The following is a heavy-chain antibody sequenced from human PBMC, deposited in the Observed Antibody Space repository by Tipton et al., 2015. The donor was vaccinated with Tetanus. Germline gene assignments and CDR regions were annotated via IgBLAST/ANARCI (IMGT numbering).Heavy chain of an antibody. CDR1: DFTFSSYA. Sequence: GSLRLSCAASDFTFSSYAMSWVRQAPGKGLEWVSSISGSGGTTYNADSVKGRFTISRDNAKNSLYLQMNSLRAEDTAVYYCARVGYDILTGIRYYFDYWGQGTLVTVSS. CDR3: ARVGYDILTGIRYYFDY. V-gene: IGHV3-23*01. CDR2: ISGSGGTT. J-gene: IGHJ4*02. D-gene: IGHD3-9*01.